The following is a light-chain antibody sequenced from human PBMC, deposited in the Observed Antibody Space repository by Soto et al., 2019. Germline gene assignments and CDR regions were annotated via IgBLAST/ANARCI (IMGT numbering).Light chain of an antibody. Sequence: VVMTQSPATLSVSTGERATLSCRASQSVSSNLAWYQQKPGQAPRLLIYGASTRATGIPARFSGSGSGTEFTLTISSLQPEDIATYYCQQYDNLPLTFGGGSKV. CDR2: GAS. J-gene: IGKJ4*01. V-gene: IGKV3-15*01. CDR3: QQYDNLPLT. CDR1: QSVSSN.